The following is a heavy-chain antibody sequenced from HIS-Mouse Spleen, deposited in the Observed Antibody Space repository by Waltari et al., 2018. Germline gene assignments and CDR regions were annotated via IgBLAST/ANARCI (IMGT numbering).Heavy chain of an antibody. CDR1: GYTFTGFY. Sequence: QVQLVQSGAEVTKPGASVKVSCTASGYTFTGFYMPWVRQAPGQGLECMGWINPNSGGTNYAQKFQGRVTMTRDTSISTAYMELSRLRSDDTAVYYCARSYSGSYFDYWGQGTLVTVSS. J-gene: IGHJ4*02. CDR2: INPNSGGT. CDR3: ARSYSGSYFDY. D-gene: IGHD1-26*01. V-gene: IGHV1-2*02.